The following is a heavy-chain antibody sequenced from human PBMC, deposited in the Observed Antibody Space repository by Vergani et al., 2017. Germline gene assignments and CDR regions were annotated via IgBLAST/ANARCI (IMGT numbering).Heavy chain of an antibody. Sequence: QVQLVQSGAEVKKPGASVNVSCKAAGYTFTSYAIHWVRQAPGQGLEWMGWINPNSGGTNYAQKFQGRVTMTRDTSIRTVYMELSRLTYDDTAVYYCARWKGTSTITGFDNGGQGTLVTVSS. D-gene: IGHD5-24*01. V-gene: IGHV1-2*02. CDR1: GYTFTSYA. J-gene: IGHJ4*02. CDR3: ARWKGTSTITGFDN. CDR2: INPNSGGT.